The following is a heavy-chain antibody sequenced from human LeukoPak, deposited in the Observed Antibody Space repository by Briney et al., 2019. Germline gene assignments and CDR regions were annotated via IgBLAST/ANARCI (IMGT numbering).Heavy chain of an antibody. Sequence: SETLSLTCTVSGGSISSYYWSWIRQPPGKGLEWIGYIYYTGSTTYNPSLKSRVTISVDTSKNQFSLKLNSVTAADTAVYYCARASGSYDYWGQGTLVTVSS. CDR3: ARASGSYDY. CDR1: GGSISSYY. V-gene: IGHV4-59*08. J-gene: IGHJ4*02. D-gene: IGHD1-26*01. CDR2: IYYTGST.